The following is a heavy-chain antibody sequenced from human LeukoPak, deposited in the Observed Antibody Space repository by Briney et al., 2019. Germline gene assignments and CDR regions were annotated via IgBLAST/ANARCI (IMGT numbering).Heavy chain of an antibody. CDR2: ISSSSSYI. CDR3: ARESGSSGYYYGFDY. Sequence: GSLRLSCAASGFTFSNYSMNWVRQAPGKGLEWVSSISSSSSYIYYADSVKGRFTISRDNAKNSLYLQMNSLRAEDTAVYYCARESGSSGYYYGFDYWGQGTLVTVSS. V-gene: IGHV3-21*01. D-gene: IGHD3-22*01. CDR1: GFTFSNYS. J-gene: IGHJ4*02.